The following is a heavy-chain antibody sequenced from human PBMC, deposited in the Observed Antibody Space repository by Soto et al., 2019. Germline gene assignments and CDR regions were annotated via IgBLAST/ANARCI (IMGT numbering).Heavy chain of an antibody. CDR1: GGSISSSLYY. D-gene: IGHD6-13*01. V-gene: IGHV4-39*02. J-gene: IGHJ4*02. Sequence: QLQLQESGPGLVKPSETLSLTCTVSGGSISSSLYYWGWIRQPPGKGLEWIGSIYYIGTTYYNPSLTIRVTISVDTSKNHFSLRLSSVTAADTAVYYCARSRSGSWYYFDHWGQGTLVTVSS. CDR3: ARSRSGSWYYFDH. CDR2: IYYIGTT.